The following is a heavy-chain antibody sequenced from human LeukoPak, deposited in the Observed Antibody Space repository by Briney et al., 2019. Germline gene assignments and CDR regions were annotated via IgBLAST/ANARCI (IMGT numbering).Heavy chain of an antibody. CDR2: INPNSGGT. CDR3: ARAALRFDYYYGMDV. J-gene: IGHJ6*02. CDR1: GYTFTGYY. V-gene: IGHV1-2*02. D-gene: IGHD3-10*01. Sequence: ASVKVSCEASGYTFTGYYMHWVRQAPGQGLEWMGWINPNSGGTNYAQKFHGRVTMTRDTSISTAYMELSRLRSDDTAVYYCARAALRFDYYYGMDVWGQGTTVTVSS.